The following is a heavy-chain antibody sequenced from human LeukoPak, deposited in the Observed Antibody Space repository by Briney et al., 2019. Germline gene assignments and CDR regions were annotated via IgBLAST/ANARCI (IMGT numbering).Heavy chain of an antibody. CDR2: IKQDGSEK. CDR3: ARLNYYDNSGFFTPFLGY. D-gene: IGHD3-22*01. CDR1: GFILSSFW. Sequence: PGGSLRLSCAASGFILSSFWMSWVRQAPGKGLEWVANIKQDGSEKYYVDSVKGRFTISRDNAKNSLYLQMNSLRAEDTAVYYCARLNYYDNSGFFTPFLGYWGQGALVTVSS. V-gene: IGHV3-7*01. J-gene: IGHJ4*02.